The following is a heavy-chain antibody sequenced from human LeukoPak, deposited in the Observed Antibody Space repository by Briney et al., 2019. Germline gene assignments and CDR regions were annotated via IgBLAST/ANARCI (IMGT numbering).Heavy chain of an antibody. CDR1: GGTFSSYT. CDR2: IIPILGIA. Sequence: SVKVSCKASGGTFSSYTISWVRRAPGQGREWMGRIIPILGIANYAQKFQGRVTITADKSTSTAYMELSSLRSEDTAVYYCARVPPGGKVFDYWGQGTLVTVSS. CDR3: ARVPPGGKVFDY. J-gene: IGHJ4*02. D-gene: IGHD4-23*01. V-gene: IGHV1-69*02.